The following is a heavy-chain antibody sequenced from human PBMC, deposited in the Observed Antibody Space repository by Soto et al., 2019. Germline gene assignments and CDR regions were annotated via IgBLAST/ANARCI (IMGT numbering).Heavy chain of an antibody. CDR3: ASDESGSSWPFYGMDV. V-gene: IGHV1-69*12. J-gene: IGHJ6*04. CDR2: IIPIFGTA. Sequence: QVQLVQSGAEVKKPGSSVKVSCKASGGTFSSYAISWVRQAPGQGLEWMGGIIPIFGTANYAQKFQGRVTITADESTSRAYMELSSLRSDDTAVYYCASDESGSSWPFYGMDVWCKGTTVTVSS. CDR1: GGTFSSYA. D-gene: IGHD6-13*01.